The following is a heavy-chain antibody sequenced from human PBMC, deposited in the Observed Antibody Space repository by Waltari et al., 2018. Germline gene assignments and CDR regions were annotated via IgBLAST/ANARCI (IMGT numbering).Heavy chain of an antibody. CDR1: GGPFSSYA. V-gene: IGHV1-69*04. J-gene: IGHJ6*02. CDR2: YIRIIWIE. D-gene: IGHD2-15*01. CDR3: ARDQCSGGSCYRTNYYYGMDV. Sequence: QVQLVQSGAEVKKPGSSVKVSCKASGGPFSSYAISWVRQAPGQGLEVMGRYIRIIWIENYAPKFQGMVTITADKSTSAAYMELSSLRSEDTAVYYCARDQCSGGSCYRTNYYYGMDVWGQGTTVTVSS.